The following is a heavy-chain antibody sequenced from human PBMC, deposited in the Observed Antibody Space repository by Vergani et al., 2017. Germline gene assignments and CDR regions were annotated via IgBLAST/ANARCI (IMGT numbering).Heavy chain of an antibody. Sequence: QVQLVQSGAEVKKPGASVKVSCKASGYTFTSYDINWVRQATGQGLEWMGWMNPNSGNTGYAQKFQGRVTMTRNTSISTAYMELSSLRSEDTAVYYCARGPRYYDFWSGYSNAEYFQHWGQGTLVTVSS. CDR1: GYTFTSYD. CDR2: MNPNSGNT. J-gene: IGHJ1*01. D-gene: IGHD3-3*01. V-gene: IGHV1-8*01. CDR3: ARGPRYYDFWSGYSNAEYFQH.